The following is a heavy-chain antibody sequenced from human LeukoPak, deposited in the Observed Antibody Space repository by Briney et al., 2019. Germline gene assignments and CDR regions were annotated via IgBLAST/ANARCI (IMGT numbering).Heavy chain of an antibody. D-gene: IGHD6-13*01. V-gene: IGHV4-4*07. J-gene: IGHJ5*02. CDR2: IYTSGST. Sequence: PSETLSLTCTVSGGSISSYYWSSIRQPAGKGLEWIGRIYTSGSTNYNPSLKSRVTMSVDTSKNQFSLKLSSVTAADTAVYYCARLGYSSSWYVGDWFDPWGQGTLVTVSS. CDR1: GGSISSYY. CDR3: ARLGYSSSWYVGDWFDP.